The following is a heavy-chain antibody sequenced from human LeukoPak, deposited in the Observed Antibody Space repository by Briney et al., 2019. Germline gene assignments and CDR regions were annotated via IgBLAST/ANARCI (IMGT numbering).Heavy chain of an antibody. D-gene: IGHD7-27*01. CDR2: INHSGGT. Sequence: SETLSLTCAVYGGSFSDYYWSWIRQPPGKGLEWIGEINHSGGTNYNPSLKSRVTISLETSKNQFSLKLTSVTAADTAVYCCARVDWGDDDAFDIWGQGTMVTVSS. J-gene: IGHJ3*02. V-gene: IGHV4-34*01. CDR1: GGSFSDYY. CDR3: ARVDWGDDDAFDI.